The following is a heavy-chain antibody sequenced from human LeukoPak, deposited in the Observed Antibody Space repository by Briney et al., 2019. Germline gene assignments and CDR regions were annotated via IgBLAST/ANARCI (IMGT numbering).Heavy chain of an antibody. J-gene: IGHJ5*02. CDR2: IYYSGST. CDR3: ARDASLYYDIFSAYWFDP. Sequence: SETLSLTCTVSGVSVSSYYWSWIRQPPGKGLEWIGYIYYSGSTIYNPSLKSRVTMSVDTSKNQFSLKLSSVTAADTAVYYCARDASLYYDIFSAYWFDPWGQGTLVTVSS. D-gene: IGHD3-9*01. CDR1: GVSVSSYY. V-gene: IGHV4-59*02.